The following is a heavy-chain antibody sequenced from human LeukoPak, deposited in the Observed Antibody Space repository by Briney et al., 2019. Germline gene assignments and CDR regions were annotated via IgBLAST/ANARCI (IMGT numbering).Heavy chain of an antibody. CDR1: GGSISSSDYY. D-gene: IGHD3-10*01. Sequence: SETLSLTCTVSGGSISSSDYYWSWIRQPPGKGLEWIGYIYYSGSTYYNPSLKSRVTISVDTSKNQFSLKLSSVTAADTAVYYCARVGNSVSNPYYYYGMDVWGQGTTVTVSS. V-gene: IGHV4-61*08. CDR3: ARVGNSVSNPYYYYGMDV. J-gene: IGHJ6*02. CDR2: IYYSGST.